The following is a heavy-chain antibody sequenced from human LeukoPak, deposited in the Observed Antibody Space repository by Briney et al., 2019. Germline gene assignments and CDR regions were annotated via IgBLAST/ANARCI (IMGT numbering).Heavy chain of an antibody. V-gene: IGHV4-31*03. CDR2: IYYSGST. J-gene: IGHJ4*02. CDR3: ARGIVVVPAAPTLFDY. CDR1: GGSISSGGYY. Sequence: SETLSLTCTVSGGSISSGGYYWSWIRQHPGKGLEWIGYIYYSGSTYYNPSLKSRVTISVDTSKNQFSLKLSSMTAADTAVYYCARGIVVVPAAPTLFDYWGQGTLVTVSS. D-gene: IGHD2-2*01.